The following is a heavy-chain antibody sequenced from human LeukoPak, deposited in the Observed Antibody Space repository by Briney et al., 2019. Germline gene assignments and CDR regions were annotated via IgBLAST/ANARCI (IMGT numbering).Heavy chain of an antibody. D-gene: IGHD3-9*01. CDR1: GFTFNKYT. Sequence: PGGSLRLSCAASGFTFNKYTMNWVRQAPGKGLEWVSAISGSGGSTYYADSVKGRFTISRDNSKNTLYLQMNSLRAEDTAVYYCAKDRVRRLRYGSGPNWFDPWGQGTLVTVSS. J-gene: IGHJ5*02. CDR2: ISGSGGST. CDR3: AKDRVRRLRYGSGPNWFDP. V-gene: IGHV3-23*01.